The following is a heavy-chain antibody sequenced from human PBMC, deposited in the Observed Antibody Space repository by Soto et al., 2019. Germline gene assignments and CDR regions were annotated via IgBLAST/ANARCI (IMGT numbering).Heavy chain of an antibody. D-gene: IGHD2-15*01. V-gene: IGHV3-21*01. CDR2: ISPSTSHI. CDR1: GFTFSSCT. J-gene: IGHJ6*02. Sequence: EVHLVESGGGLVKPGGSLRLSCAVSGFTFSSCTMNWVRQAPGKGLEWVSSISPSTSHIYYADSVKGRFTISRDNAKNSLFLQMNSVRAEEPAVYYCSGCSGGACHQTYGMDVWGQGTTVTVSS. CDR3: SGCSGGACHQTYGMDV.